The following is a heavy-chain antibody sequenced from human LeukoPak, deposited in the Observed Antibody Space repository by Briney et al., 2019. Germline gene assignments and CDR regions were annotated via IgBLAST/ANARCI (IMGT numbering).Heavy chain of an antibody. J-gene: IGHJ6*03. CDR2: IIPIFGTA. CDR3: ARGCCRVDYYYYYYMDV. CDR1: GGTFSSYA. D-gene: IGHD2-15*01. V-gene: IGHV1-69*05. Sequence: SVKVSCKASGGTFSSYAISWVRQAPGQGLEWMGGIIPIFGTANYAQKFQGRVTITTDESPSTAYMELSSLRSEDTAVYYCARGCCRVDYYYYYYMDVWGKGTTVTVSS.